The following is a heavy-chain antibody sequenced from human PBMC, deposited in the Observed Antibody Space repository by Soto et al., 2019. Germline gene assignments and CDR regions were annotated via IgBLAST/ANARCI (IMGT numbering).Heavy chain of an antibody. CDR1: GFTFSSYW. D-gene: IGHD2-15*01. V-gene: IGHV3-74*01. CDR3: ARDQGYCSSDNCYVAGY. CDR2: INSDGSST. Sequence: EVQLVESGGGLVQPGGSLRLSCAASGFTFSSYWMHWVRQAPGKGLVWVSRINSDGSSTSYADSVQGRFTISRDNAKNXXYLQRNSLRAEDTAVDYCARDQGYCSSDNCYVAGYWCQGTLVTVSS. J-gene: IGHJ4*02.